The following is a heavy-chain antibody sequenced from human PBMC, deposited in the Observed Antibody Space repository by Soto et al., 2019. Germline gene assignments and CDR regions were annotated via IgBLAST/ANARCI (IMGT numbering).Heavy chain of an antibody. V-gene: IGHV1-69*13. CDR2: IIPIFGAA. Sequence: SVKGSCKASGDAFNSYAVNWVRQAPGQGLEWMGGIIPIFGAANYAQKFQGRVTITADESTSTVYMELRSLRSDDTAVFYCAIELPITTEVYPLYDHWGQGTLVTVSS. J-gene: IGHJ4*02. CDR3: AIELPITTEVYPLYDH. CDR1: GDAFNSYA. D-gene: IGHD1-20*01.